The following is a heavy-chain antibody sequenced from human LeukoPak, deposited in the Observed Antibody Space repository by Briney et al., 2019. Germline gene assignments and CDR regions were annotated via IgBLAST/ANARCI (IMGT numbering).Heavy chain of an antibody. CDR2: IRKKANSYTT. J-gene: IGHJ3*02. D-gene: IGHD6-13*01. CDR1: GFTFSDHL. Sequence: GGSLRLSCVASGFTFSDHLMDWVRQAPGKGLEWVGRIRKKANSYTTEYAASVKGRFTISRDDSKNSLYLQMNSLKTEDTAVYYCSRDGSSSNWSAFDIWGQGTMVTASS. CDR3: SRDGSSSNWSAFDI. V-gene: IGHV3-72*01.